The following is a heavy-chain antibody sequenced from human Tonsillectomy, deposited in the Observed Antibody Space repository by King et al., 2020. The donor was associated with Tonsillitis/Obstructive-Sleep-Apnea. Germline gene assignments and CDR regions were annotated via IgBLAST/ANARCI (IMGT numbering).Heavy chain of an antibody. CDR3: ARSLWSTAIAFYFSY. V-gene: IGHV3-7*03. CDR2: IKQDGSEK. CDR1: GFTFSSYW. D-gene: IGHD5-18*01. J-gene: IGHJ4*02. Sequence: QLVESGGGLVQPGGSLRLSCAASGFTFSSYWMSWVRQAPGKGLEGVANIKQDGSEKYYVDSVKGRFTISRDNAKNSLYLQMNSLRAEDTAVYYCARSLWSTAIAFYFSYCGPGTLLSVSP.